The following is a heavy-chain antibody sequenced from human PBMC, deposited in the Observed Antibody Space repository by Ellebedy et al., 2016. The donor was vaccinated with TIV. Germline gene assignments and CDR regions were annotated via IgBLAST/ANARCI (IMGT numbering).Heavy chain of an antibody. D-gene: IGHD4-17*01. CDR1: GYTFTNYV. CDR3: ARFPGPLRRNYYYYMDV. J-gene: IGHJ6*03. Sequence: ASVKVSCXASGYTFTNYVISYVRQAPAPGLELMVWISVYNGNTNYAQKLQGRVTMTTDTSTSTAYMELRSLRSDDTAVYYCARFPGPLRRNYYYYMDVWGKGTTVTVSS. CDR2: ISVYNGNT. V-gene: IGHV1-18*01.